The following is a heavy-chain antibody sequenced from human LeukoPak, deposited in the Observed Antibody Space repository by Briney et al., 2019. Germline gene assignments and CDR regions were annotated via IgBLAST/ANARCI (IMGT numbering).Heavy chain of an antibody. CDR3: ARGVDYYDSSGYHNAFDI. CDR1: GGSISSGSYY. J-gene: IGHJ3*02. V-gene: IGHV4-61*02. D-gene: IGHD3-22*01. CDR2: IYTSGST. Sequence: PSQTLSLTCTVSGGSISSGSYYWGWIRQPAGKGLEWIGRIYTSGSTNYNPSLKSRVTISVDTSKNQFSLKLSSVTAADTAVYYCARGVDYYDSSGYHNAFDIWGQGTMVTVSS.